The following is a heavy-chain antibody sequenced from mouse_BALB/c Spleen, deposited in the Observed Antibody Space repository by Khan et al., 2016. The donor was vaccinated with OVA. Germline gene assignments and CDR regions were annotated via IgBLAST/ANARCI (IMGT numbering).Heavy chain of an antibody. Sequence: VQLQQSGPELMKPGASVKISCKASGYSFTNYYIHWVIQSHGKSLEWIGYIDPFSGGTTYNQKFKGKATLTVDKSSSTAYIHLSNLTSDDSAVYYFTRHGFVAWFTYWGQGTLVTVSA. V-gene: IGHV1S135*01. CDR3: TRHGFVAWFTY. J-gene: IGHJ3*01. CDR1: GYSFTNYY. CDR2: IDPFSGGT.